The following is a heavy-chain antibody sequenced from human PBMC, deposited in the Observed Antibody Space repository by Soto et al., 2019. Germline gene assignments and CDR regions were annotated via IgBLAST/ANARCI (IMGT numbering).Heavy chain of an antibody. CDR1: GFTFSSYA. D-gene: IGHD6-13*01. CDR2: ISYDGSNK. J-gene: IGHJ4*02. CDR3: ARGVRAAVRRNLNYFDY. Sequence: GGSLRLSCAASGFTFSSYAMHWVRQAPGKGLEWVAVISYDGSNKYYADSVKGRFTISRDNSKNTLYLQMNSLRAEDTAVYYCARGVRAAVRRNLNYFDYWGQGTLVTSPQ. V-gene: IGHV3-30-3*01.